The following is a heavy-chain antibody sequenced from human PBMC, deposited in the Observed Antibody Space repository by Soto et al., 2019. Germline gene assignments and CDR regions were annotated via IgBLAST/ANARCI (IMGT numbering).Heavy chain of an antibody. CDR1: GGTFSSYA. CDR2: IIPIFGTA. CDR3: ASATVTTLYYYYGMDV. J-gene: IGHJ6*02. Sequence: GASVKVSCKASGGTFSSYAISWVRQAPGQGLEWMGGIIPIFGTANYAQKFQGRVTITADESTSTAYMELSSLRSEGTAVYYCASATVTTLYYYYGMDVWGQGTTVTVSS. D-gene: IGHD4-17*01. V-gene: IGHV1-69*13.